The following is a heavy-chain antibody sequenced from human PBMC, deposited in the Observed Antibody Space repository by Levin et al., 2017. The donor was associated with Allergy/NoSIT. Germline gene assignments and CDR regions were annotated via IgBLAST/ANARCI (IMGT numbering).Heavy chain of an antibody. CDR1: GFTVSSNY. V-gene: IGHV3-53*01. J-gene: IGHJ4*02. CDR2: IYSGGST. CDR3: ARGHYGPYYFDY. D-gene: IGHD4-17*01. Sequence: GGSLRLSCAASGFTVSSNYMSWVRQAPGKGLEWVSVIYSGGSTYYADSVKGRFTISRNNSKNTLYLQMNSLRAEDTAVYYCARGHYGPYYFDYWGQGTLVTVSS.